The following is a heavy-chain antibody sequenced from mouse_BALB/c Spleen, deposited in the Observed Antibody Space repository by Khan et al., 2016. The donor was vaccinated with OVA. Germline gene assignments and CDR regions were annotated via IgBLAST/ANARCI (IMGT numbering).Heavy chain of an antibody. D-gene: IGHD2-3*01. CDR1: DFNIRDTY. CDR2: IDPPNDDS. Sequence: EVQFQESGAEVVKPGASVKLSCSASDFNIRDTYIHWVKQRPEQGLEWIGRIDPPNDDSKYGPKFQDMATLTEDTSPISAYLQLSSLTSEDTAFYYCATLYDNPFAYWGQGTLVSVSA. J-gene: IGHJ3*01. CDR3: ATLYDNPFAY. V-gene: IGHV14-3*02.